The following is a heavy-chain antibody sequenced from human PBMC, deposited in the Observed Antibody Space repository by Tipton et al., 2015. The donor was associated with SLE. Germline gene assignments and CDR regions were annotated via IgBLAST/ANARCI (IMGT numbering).Heavy chain of an antibody. J-gene: IGHJ5*02. CDR3: ARHRNWEGRRAFDP. CDR1: VASISNSNYY. D-gene: IGHD1-14*01. CDR2: IYYAGTT. Sequence: TLSLTCTVSVASISNSNYYYGWFRQPPGKGLEWIGTIYYAGTTRYNLSLKSRVTISIDTGKNHFSLELTSVTAADTAVYYCARHRNWEGRRAFDPWGQGILVTVSS. V-gene: IGHV4-39*07.